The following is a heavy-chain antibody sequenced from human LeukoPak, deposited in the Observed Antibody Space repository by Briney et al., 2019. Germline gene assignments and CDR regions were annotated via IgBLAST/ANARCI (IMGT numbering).Heavy chain of an antibody. CDR2: ISGRDYIS. CDR1: GLTFSTYA. CDR3: ANAYYGSGTYYPVHYYGLDV. D-gene: IGHD3-10*01. V-gene: IGHV3-23*01. Sequence: PGGSLTLSCAPSGLTFSTYAMSWARHARGGGLEWVSVISGRDYISFYADSVKCRFTISKDNSKNTLYLQMNSLRAEDTAVYYCANAYYGSGTYYPVHYYGLDVWGQGTTVTVSS. J-gene: IGHJ6*01.